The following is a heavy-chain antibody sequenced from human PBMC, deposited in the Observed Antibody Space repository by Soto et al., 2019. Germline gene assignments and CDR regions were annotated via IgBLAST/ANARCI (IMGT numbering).Heavy chain of an antibody. CDR2: ISSSSSTI. CDR3: ASQRRGITMILLRASGWFDY. CDR1: GFTFSSYS. J-gene: IGHJ4*02. D-gene: IGHD3-22*01. Sequence: PGGSLRLSCAASGFTFSSYSMNWVRQAPGKGLEWVSYISSSSSTIYYADSVKGRFTISRDNAKNSLYLQMNSLRAEDTAVYYFASQRRGITMILLRASGWFDYWGQGTLVTVSS. V-gene: IGHV3-48*01.